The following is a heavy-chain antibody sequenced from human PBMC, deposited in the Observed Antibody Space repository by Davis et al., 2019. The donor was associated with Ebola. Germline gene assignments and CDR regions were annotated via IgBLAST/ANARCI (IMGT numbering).Heavy chain of an antibody. Sequence: GSLRLSCTVSGGSVSSGSYYWSWIRQPPGKGLEWIGYIYYSGSTYYNPSLKSRVTISVDTSKNQFSLKLSSVTAADTAVYYCARSRGRWNYYGMDVWGQGTTVTVSS. V-gene: IGHV4-61*01. J-gene: IGHJ6*02. CDR2: IYYSGST. D-gene: IGHD4-23*01. CDR3: ARSRGRWNYYGMDV. CDR1: GGSVSSGSYY.